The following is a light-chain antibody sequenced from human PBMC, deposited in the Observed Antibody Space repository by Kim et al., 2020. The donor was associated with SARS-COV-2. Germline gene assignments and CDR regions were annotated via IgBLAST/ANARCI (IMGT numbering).Light chain of an antibody. Sequence: SYELTQPPSVSVSPGQTASITCPGDKLGDKYACWYQQKPGQSPVLVIYQDSKRPSGIPERFSGSNSGNTATLTISGTQAMDEADYYCQAWDSSTGVVFVG. CDR1: KLGDKY. CDR2: QDS. CDR3: QAWDSSTGVV. J-gene: IGLJ2*01. V-gene: IGLV3-1*01.